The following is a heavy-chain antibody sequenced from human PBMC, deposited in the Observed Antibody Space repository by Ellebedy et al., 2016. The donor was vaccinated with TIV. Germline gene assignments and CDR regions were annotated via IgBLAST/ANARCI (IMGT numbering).Heavy chain of an antibody. CDR1: GYTFTSYG. CDR3: AREGEVAVAGTSDY. V-gene: IGHV1-18*01. Sequence: AASVKVSCKASGYTFTSYGISRVRQAPGQGLEWMGWISAYNGNTNYAQKLQGRVTMTTDTSTSTAYMELRSLRSDDTAVYYCAREGEVAVAGTSDYWGQGTLVTVSS. CDR2: ISAYNGNT. J-gene: IGHJ4*02. D-gene: IGHD6-19*01.